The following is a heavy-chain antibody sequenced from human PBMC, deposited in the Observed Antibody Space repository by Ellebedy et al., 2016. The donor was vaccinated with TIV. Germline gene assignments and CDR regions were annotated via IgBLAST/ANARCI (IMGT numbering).Heavy chain of an antibody. D-gene: IGHD4-17*01. Sequence: AASVKVSCKASGYTFIGYYMHWVRQAPGQGLEWMGWINPNSGGRMYAQKFQGRVTMTGDTAVSTAYMELSRLSPDDTAVYYCAREGMTTVTYYYGMDVWGQGTTVTVSS. CDR2: INPNSGGR. CDR1: GYTFIGYY. V-gene: IGHV1-2*02. J-gene: IGHJ6*02. CDR3: AREGMTTVTYYYGMDV.